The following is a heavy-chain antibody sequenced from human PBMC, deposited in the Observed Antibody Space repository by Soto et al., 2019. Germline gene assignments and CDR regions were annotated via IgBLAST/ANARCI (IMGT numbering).Heavy chain of an antibody. CDR1: GFTFSGDS. V-gene: IGHV3-21*01. CDR2: ISTTSTYI. J-gene: IGHJ6*02. Sequence: KPGGSLRLSCAASGFTFSGDSMNWVRQAPGKGLEWVSYISTTSTYIYYADSVKGRFTISRDNANNSLHLQMNSLRAEDTAVYYCTRDYVMDVWGQGTTVTVSS. CDR3: TRDYVMDV.